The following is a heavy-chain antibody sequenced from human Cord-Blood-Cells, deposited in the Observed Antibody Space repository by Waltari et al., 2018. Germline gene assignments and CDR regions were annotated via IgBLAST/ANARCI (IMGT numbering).Heavy chain of an antibody. CDR2: RNPNSGNR. D-gene: IGHD7-27*01. V-gene: IGHV1-8*03. CDR3: ARRTGEGFDY. CDR1: GYTFTSYD. J-gene: IGHJ4*02. Sequence: QVQLVQSGAEVKKPGASVTVSCKASGYTFTSYDINWVRQATGQGREWMGWRNPNSGNRGYAKKFQGRVTSTRNTSISTAYMALSILGSEDTAGYYCARRTGEGFDYWGQGTLVTVSS.